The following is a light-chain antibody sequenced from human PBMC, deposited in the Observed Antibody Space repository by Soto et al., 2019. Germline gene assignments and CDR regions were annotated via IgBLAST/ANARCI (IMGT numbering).Light chain of an antibody. CDR1: QSVSSN. J-gene: IGKJ1*01. V-gene: IGKV3-15*01. Sequence: EIVMTQSPATLSVAPGERATLSCRASQSVSSNLAWYQQKPGQAPRLLIYGASTRATGIPARFSGSGSGTEFTITISSLQSEDFAVYDGQQYNNWPRTFGQGTKVDIK. CDR2: GAS. CDR3: QQYNNWPRT.